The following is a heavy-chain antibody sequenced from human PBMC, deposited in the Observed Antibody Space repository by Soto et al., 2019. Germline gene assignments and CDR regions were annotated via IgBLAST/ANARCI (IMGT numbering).Heavy chain of an antibody. Sequence: QRQLVESGGGVVQPGRSLRLSCAASGFTFRSYGMHWVRQAPGKGLEWVAVIWYDGSNKYYADSVKGRFTISRDNSKNMVYLQMNSLRAEDTAVYYCASAPSNGFDILGQGTMVTVSS. CDR3: ASAPSNGFDI. CDR1: GFTFRSYG. J-gene: IGHJ3*02. CDR2: IWYDGSNK. V-gene: IGHV3-33*01.